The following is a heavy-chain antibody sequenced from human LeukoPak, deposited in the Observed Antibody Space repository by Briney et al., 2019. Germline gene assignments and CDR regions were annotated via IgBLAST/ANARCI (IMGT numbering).Heavy chain of an antibody. CDR1: GGSISSYY. CDR2: IYHSGST. V-gene: IGHV4-59*12. Sequence: PSETLSLTCTVSGGSISSYYWSWIRQPPGKGLEWIGYIYHSGSTYYNPSLKSRVTISVGRSKNQFSLKLSSVTAADTAVYYCARAFSGYYNYWGQGTLVTVSS. CDR3: ARAFSGYYNY. J-gene: IGHJ4*02. D-gene: IGHD3-22*01.